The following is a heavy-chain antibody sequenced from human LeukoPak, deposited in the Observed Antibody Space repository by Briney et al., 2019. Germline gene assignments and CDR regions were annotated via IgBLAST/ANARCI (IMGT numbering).Heavy chain of an antibody. CDR1: GYTLTELS. J-gene: IGHJ4*02. CDR3: ATVPTYYYGSGPHFDY. Sequence: GASVKVSCKVSGYTLTELSMYWVRQAPGKGLEWMGGFDPEDGETIYAQKFQGRVTMTEDTSTDTAYMELSSLRSEDTAVYYCATVPTYYYGSGPHFDYWGQGTLVTVSS. V-gene: IGHV1-24*01. D-gene: IGHD3-10*01. CDR2: FDPEDGET.